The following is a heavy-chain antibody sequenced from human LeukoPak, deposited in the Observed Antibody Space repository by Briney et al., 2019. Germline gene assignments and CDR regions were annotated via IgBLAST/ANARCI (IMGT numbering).Heavy chain of an antibody. CDR3: ARVVVVPNYYYYYMDV. J-gene: IGHJ6*03. D-gene: IGHD2-2*01. CDR1: GYTFTSYD. Sequence: ASVKVSCKASGYTFTSYDINWVRQATGQGLEWMGWMNPNSGNTGYAQKFQGRVTMTRNTSISTAYMELSSLRSEDTAAYYCARVVVVPNYYYYYMDVWGKGTTVTISS. V-gene: IGHV1-8*01. CDR2: MNPNSGNT.